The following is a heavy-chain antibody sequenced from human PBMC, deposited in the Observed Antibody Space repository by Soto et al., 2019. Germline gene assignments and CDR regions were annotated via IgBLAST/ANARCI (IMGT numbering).Heavy chain of an antibody. J-gene: IGHJ4*02. V-gene: IGHV1-2*02. D-gene: IGHD3-22*01. CDR3: ARRKGDYYDSSGYHYYFDY. Sequence: ASVKVSCKASGYTFTGYYMHWVRQAPGQGLEWMGWINPHSGGTKSAQKFQGRVTMTRDTSISTAYMELSRLRSDDTAVYYCARRKGDYYDSSGYHYYFDYWGQGTLVTVSS. CDR1: GYTFTGYY. CDR2: INPHSGGT.